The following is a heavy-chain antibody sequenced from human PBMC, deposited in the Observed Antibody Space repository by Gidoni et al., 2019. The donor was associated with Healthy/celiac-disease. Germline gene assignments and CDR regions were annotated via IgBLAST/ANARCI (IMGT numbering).Heavy chain of an antibody. D-gene: IGHD4-17*01. Sequence: QVQLQESGPGLVKPSGTLSLTCAVSGGSISSSNWWSWVRQPPGKGLEWIGEIYHSGSTNYNPSLKSRVTISVDKSENQFSLKLSSVTAADTAVYYCARGGTDYGDYGDYWSQGTLVTVSS. J-gene: IGHJ4*02. CDR2: IYHSGST. V-gene: IGHV4-4*02. CDR3: ARGGTDYGDYGDY. CDR1: GGSISSSNW.